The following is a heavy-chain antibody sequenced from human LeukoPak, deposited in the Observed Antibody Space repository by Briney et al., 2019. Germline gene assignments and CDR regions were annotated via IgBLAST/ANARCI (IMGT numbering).Heavy chain of an antibody. J-gene: IGHJ4*02. CDR2: IYFTGDT. D-gene: IGHD3-10*01. CDR1: GGSISSGSYY. V-gene: IGHV4-61*02. Sequence: SETLSLTCTVSGGSISSGSYYWSWIRQPAGKGLEWIGRIYFTGDTSYNPSLRSRITISVDTSKNQFSLKLNSVTAADTAVYFCARGYGSGNYFYFDYWGQGTLVTVSS. CDR3: ARGYGSGNYFYFDY.